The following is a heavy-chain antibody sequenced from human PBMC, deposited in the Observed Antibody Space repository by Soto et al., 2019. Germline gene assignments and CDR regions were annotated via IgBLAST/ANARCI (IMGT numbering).Heavy chain of an antibody. D-gene: IGHD2-2*01. CDR2: IYYSGST. CDR3: ARAEPAAMPDVSWFDP. V-gene: IGHV4-30-4*01. CDR1: GGSISSGDYY. Sequence: SETLSLTCTVSGGSISSGDYYWSWIRQPPGKGLEWIGYIYYSGSTYYNPSLKSRVTISVDTSKNQFSLKLSSVTAADTAVYYCARAEPAAMPDVSWFDPWGQGTLVTVSS. J-gene: IGHJ5*02.